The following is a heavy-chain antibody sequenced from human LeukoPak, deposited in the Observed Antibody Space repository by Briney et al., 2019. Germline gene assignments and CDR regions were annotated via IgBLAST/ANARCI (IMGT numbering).Heavy chain of an antibody. J-gene: IGHJ3*02. CDR2: IYHSGST. CDR3: ARYYDILTGYYGGDAFDI. D-gene: IGHD3-9*01. V-gene: IGHV4-30-2*01. Sequence: SETLSLTCTVSGGSISSGGYYWSWIRQPPGKGLEWIGYIYHSGSTYYNPSLKSRVTISVDRSKNQFSLKLSSVTAADTAVYYCARYYDILTGYYGGDAFDIWGQGTMVTVSS. CDR1: GGSISSGGYY.